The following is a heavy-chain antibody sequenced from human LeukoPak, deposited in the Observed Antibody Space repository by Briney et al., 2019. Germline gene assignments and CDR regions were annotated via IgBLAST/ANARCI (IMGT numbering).Heavy chain of an antibody. Sequence: GGSLRLSCAASGFTFSSYGMHWVRQAPGKGLEWVSAISGSGGSTYYADSVKGRFTISRDNAKNSLYLQMNSLRAEDTAVYYCARRYMDVWGKGTTVTVSS. CDR3: ARRYMDV. J-gene: IGHJ6*03. CDR2: ISGSGGST. CDR1: GFTFSSYG. V-gene: IGHV3-21*01.